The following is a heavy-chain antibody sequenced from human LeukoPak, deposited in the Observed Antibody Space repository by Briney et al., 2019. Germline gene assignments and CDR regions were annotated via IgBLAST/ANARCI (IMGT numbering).Heavy chain of an antibody. J-gene: IGHJ4*02. CDR3: ASAGITIFGAVTARQFDY. D-gene: IGHD3-3*01. V-gene: IGHV4-34*01. CDR2: INHSGST. CDR1: GGSFSGYY. Sequence: SETLSLTCAVYGGSFSGYYWSWIRQPPGKGLEWIGEINHSGSTNYNPSLKSRVTISVDTSKNQFSLKLSSVTAVDTAVYYCASAGITIFGAVTARQFDYWGQGTLVTVSS.